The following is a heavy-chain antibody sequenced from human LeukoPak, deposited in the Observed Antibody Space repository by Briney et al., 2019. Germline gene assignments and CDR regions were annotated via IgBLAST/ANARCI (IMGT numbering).Heavy chain of an antibody. CDR3: AKDQGSITVFGGTDC. CDR1: GFTFSTYA. D-gene: IGHD3-3*01. Sequence: GGSLRLSCAASGFTFSTYAMSWVRQAPGKGLEWVSTLRPSGASTYYADSVKGRFTISRDNSQNTLYLQMNSLRAEDTAVYYCAKDQGSITVFGGTDCWGQGTLVTVSS. V-gene: IGHV3-23*01. J-gene: IGHJ4*02. CDR2: LRPSGAST.